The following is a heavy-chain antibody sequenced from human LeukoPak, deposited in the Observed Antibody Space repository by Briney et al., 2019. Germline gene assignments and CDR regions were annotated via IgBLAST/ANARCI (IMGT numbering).Heavy chain of an antibody. CDR1: GGSISSGGYY. CDR2: IYYSGST. J-gene: IGHJ4*02. CDR3: ARGLSKWFPDY. V-gene: IGHV4-31*03. Sequence: SQTLSLTCTVSGGSISSGGYYWSWIRQHPGKGLEWIGYIYYSGSTYYNPSLKSRVTISVDTSKNQFSPRLSSVTAADTAVYYCARGLSKWFPDYWGQGTLVTVSS. D-gene: IGHD3-22*01.